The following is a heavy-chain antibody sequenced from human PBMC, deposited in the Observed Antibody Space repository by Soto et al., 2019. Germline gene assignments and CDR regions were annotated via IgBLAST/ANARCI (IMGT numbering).Heavy chain of an antibody. V-gene: IGHV3-30-3*01. CDR3: ARLHITMIASDAFDI. D-gene: IGHD3-22*01. CDR2: LSYDGSKE. Sequence: QAPGKGLEWVAALSYDGSKEFYADSVKGRFTISRDSSKNTLFLQMDSLRTDDTAIYYCARLHITMIASDAFDIWGQGTMVTVSS. J-gene: IGHJ3*02.